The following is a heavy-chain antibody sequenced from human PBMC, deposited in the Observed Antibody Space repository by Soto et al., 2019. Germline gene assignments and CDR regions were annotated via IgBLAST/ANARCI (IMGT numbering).Heavy chain of an antibody. Sequence: PGGSLRLSCAASGFTFSTHSMHWVRQAPGKGLEWVALISYEGNNKYYADSVKGRFTISRDNSKNTLYLQMNSLRAEDTAVVHCARDGERGYSDGYWFDPWGQGTLVTVSS. CDR1: GFTFSTHS. CDR3: ARDGERGYSDGYWFDP. D-gene: IGHD5-18*01. V-gene: IGHV3-30-3*01. CDR2: ISYEGNNK. J-gene: IGHJ5*02.